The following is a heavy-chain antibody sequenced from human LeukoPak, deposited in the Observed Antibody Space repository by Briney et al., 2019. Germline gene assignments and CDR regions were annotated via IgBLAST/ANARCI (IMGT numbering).Heavy chain of an antibody. J-gene: IGHJ5*02. CDR1: GFTVSSNY. CDR3: AKGGSYTNWFDP. V-gene: IGHV3-66*02. Sequence: GSLRLSCAASGFTVSSNYMSWVRQAPGKGLEWVSVIYSGGSTYYADSVKGRFTTSRDNSKNTLYLQMNSLRAEDTAVYYCAKGGSYTNWFDPWGQGTLVTVSS. CDR2: IYSGGST. D-gene: IGHD1-26*01.